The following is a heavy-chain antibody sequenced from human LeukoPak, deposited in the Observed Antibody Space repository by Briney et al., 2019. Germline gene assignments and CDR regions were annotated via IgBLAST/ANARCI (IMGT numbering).Heavy chain of an antibody. V-gene: IGHV4-34*01. CDR1: GGSFSGYY. CDR2: INHSGST. CDR3: ARARFFGSSWYSYFDY. J-gene: IGHJ4*02. Sequence: KTSETLSLTCAVYGGSFSGYYWSWIRQPPGKGLEWIGEINHSGSTNYNPSLKSRVTISVDTSKNQFSLKLSSVTAADTAVYYCARARFFGSSWYSYFDYWGQETLVTVSS. D-gene: IGHD6-13*01.